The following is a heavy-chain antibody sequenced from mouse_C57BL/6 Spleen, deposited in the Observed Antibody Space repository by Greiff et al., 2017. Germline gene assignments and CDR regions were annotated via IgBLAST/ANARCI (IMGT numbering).Heavy chain of an antibody. J-gene: IGHJ3*01. D-gene: IGHD2-4*01. Sequence: EVKLMESGGGLVKPGGSLKLSCAASGFTSSDYGMHWVRQAPEKGLEWVAYISSGSSTIYYADTVKGRFTISRDNAKNTLFLQMTSLRSEDTAMYYCARTLYDYDESVAYGGQGTLVTVSA. V-gene: IGHV5-17*01. CDR1: GFTSSDYG. CDR2: ISSGSSTI. CDR3: ARTLYDYDESVAY.